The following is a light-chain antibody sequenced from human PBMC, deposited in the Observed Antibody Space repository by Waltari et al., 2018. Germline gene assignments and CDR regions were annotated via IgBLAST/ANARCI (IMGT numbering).Light chain of an antibody. CDR1: RGYSCHYKS. J-gene: IGLJ2*01. CDR3: SSYTGSSTVI. CDR2: DVN. V-gene: IGLV2-14*03. Sequence: QSALTQPAPVSGSPGQSITISSTGSRGYSCHYKSVSWYHQHPGRTPRLIIYDVNMRPSGISDRFSGSKSGATASLTISGLQTEDEADYYCSSYTGSSTVIFGGGTRLTVL.